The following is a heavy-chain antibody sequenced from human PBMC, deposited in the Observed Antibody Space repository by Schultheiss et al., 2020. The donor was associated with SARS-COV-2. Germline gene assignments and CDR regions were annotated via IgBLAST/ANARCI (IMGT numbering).Heavy chain of an antibody. Sequence: GGSLRLSSAASGFTFSRNAINWVRQAPGKGLEWVAVISYDGSNKYYADSVKGRFTISRDNSKNTLYLQMNSLRAEDTAVYYCARAEYSYGPVGFDYWGQGTLVTVSS. CDR1: GFTFSRNA. CDR3: ARAEYSYGPVGFDY. D-gene: IGHD5-18*01. CDR2: ISYDGSNK. J-gene: IGHJ4*02. V-gene: IGHV3-30*03.